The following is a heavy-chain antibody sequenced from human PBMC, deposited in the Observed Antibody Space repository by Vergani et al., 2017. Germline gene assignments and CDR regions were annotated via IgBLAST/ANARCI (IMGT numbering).Heavy chain of an antibody. J-gene: IGHJ4*02. CDR2: ISYDGSNK. D-gene: IGHD2-2*01. Sequence: QVQLVESGGGVVQPGRSLRLSCAASGFTFSSYGMHWVRQAPGKGLEWVAVISYDGSNKYYADSVKGRFTISRDNSKNTLYLQMNSLRAEDTAVYYCARGYCSSTSCYYFDYWGQGTLVTVSS. V-gene: IGHV3-30*03. CDR3: ARGYCSSTSCYYFDY. CDR1: GFTFSSYG.